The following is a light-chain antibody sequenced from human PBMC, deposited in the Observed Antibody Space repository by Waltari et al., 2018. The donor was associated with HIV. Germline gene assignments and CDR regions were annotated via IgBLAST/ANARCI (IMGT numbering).Light chain of an antibody. CDR1: ALPKKY. J-gene: IGLJ2*01. Sequence: SYELTQPPSVSVSPGQTARITCSGDALPKKYAYWYQQKSGQAPVLVIYEDSKRPSGIPGRFSGARSGTMATLTISGAQVEDEADYYCYSTDSSGNHSYKVFGGGTKLTVL. CDR2: EDS. V-gene: IGLV3-10*01. CDR3: YSTDSSGNHSYKV.